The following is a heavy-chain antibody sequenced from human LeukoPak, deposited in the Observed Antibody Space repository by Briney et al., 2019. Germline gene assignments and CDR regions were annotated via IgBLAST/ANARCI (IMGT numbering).Heavy chain of an antibody. CDR2: IYYSGST. V-gene: IGHV4-31*03. Sequence: SSETLSLTCSVSGGSISSGNYYWSWIRQHPGKGLEWIGYIYYSGSTYYNPSLKSRVTISVDTSHNQFSLKLSSVTAADTAVYYCARAGTVGNHYFDPWGQGILGTVSS. CDR3: ARAGTVGNHYFDP. D-gene: IGHD6-13*01. CDR1: GGSISSGNYY. J-gene: IGHJ5*02.